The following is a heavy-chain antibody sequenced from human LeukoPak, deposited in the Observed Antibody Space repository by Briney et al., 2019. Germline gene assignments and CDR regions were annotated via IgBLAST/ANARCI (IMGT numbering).Heavy chain of an antibody. V-gene: IGHV1-8*01. CDR2: MYPNSGNT. CDR1: GYTFTSYD. CDR3: ARAPRDYCGGDCYYLYYYGMDV. J-gene: IGHJ6*02. D-gene: IGHD2-21*02. Sequence: ASVKVSCKASGYTFTSYDINWVRQATGQGLEWMGWMYPNSGNTGYAQKFQGRVTMTRNTSISTAYMELSSLRSEDTAVYYCARAPRDYCGGDCYYLYYYGMDVWGQGTTVTVSS.